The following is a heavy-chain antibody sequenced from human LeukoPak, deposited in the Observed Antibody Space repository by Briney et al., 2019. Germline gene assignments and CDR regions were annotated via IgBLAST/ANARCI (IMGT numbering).Heavy chain of an antibody. Sequence: GGSLRLSCAASGFTFSSYSMNWVRQAPGKGLEWVSAISGSGGSTYYADSVKGRFTISRDNSKNTLYLQMNSLRAEDTAVYYCAKDQGDGYNRAFDIWGQGTMVTVSS. CDR2: ISGSGGST. V-gene: IGHV3-23*01. J-gene: IGHJ3*02. D-gene: IGHD5-24*01. CDR3: AKDQGDGYNRAFDI. CDR1: GFTFSSYS.